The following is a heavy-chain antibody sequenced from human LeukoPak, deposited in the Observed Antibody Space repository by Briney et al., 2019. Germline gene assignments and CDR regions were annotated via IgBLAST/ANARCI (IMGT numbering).Heavy chain of an antibody. D-gene: IGHD3-9*01. V-gene: IGHV3-7*04. J-gene: IGHJ4*02. CDR1: GFTFSSYW. Sequence: PGGSLRLSCTASGFTFSSYWMSWVRQAPGKGLEWLANIKQDGSEKYYVDSVKGRCTISRDNAKNSLYLQMNSLRAEDTAVYYCARGPKHYDILTGIDYWGQGTLVTVSS. CDR2: IKQDGSEK. CDR3: ARGPKHYDILTGIDY.